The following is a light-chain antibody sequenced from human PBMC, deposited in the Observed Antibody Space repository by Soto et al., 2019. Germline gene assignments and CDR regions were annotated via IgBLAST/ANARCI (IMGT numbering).Light chain of an antibody. V-gene: IGKV3-15*01. J-gene: IGKJ1*01. CDR1: QSISDT. CDR2: SAS. Sequence: EIVMTQSPATLSVSPGGRATLSCRASQSISDTLAWYQQKPGQAPRLLIYSASRRATGFPARFSGSGSGTDFTLTNSSLQSEDFAVYYCQQYDNWPWTFGQGTKVDIK. CDR3: QQYDNWPWT.